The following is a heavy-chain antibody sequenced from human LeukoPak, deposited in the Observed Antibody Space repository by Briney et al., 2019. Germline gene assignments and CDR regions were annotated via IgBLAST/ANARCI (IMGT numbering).Heavy chain of an antibody. CDR3: ARAAGDSSGYYSDY. J-gene: IGHJ4*02. Sequence: SVKVSCKASGGTFSSYAIGWVRQAPGQGLEWMGRIIPILGIANYAQKFQGRVTITADKSTSTAYMELSSLRSEDTAVFYCARAAGDSSGYYSDYWGQGTLVTVSS. D-gene: IGHD3-22*01. V-gene: IGHV1-69*04. CDR2: IIPILGIA. CDR1: GGTFSSYA.